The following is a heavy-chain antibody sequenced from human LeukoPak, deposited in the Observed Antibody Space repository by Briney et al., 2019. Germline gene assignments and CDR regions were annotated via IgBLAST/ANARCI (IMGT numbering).Heavy chain of an antibody. CDR3: AREEAVAGTWPIGFDY. CDR2: ISYDGSNK. CDR1: GFTFSSYA. Sequence: GGTLRLYCAASGFTFSSYAMHWLGQAPGKGLEGVAVISYDGSNKYYADSAKGRFTISRDNSKNTLYLQMNSLRAEDTAVYYCAREEAVAGTWPIGFDYWGQGTLVTVSS. V-gene: IGHV3-30*04. J-gene: IGHJ4*02. D-gene: IGHD6-19*01.